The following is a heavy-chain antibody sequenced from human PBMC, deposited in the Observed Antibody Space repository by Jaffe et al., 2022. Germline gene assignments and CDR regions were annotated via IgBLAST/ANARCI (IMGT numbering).Heavy chain of an antibody. CDR2: MNPNSGNT. J-gene: IGHJ3*02. CDR3: ARRLSNGGWYQDAFDI. V-gene: IGHV1-8*01. D-gene: IGHD6-19*01. CDR1: GYTFTSYD. Sequence: QVQLVQSGAEVKKPGASVKVSCKASGYTFTSYDINWVRQATGQGLEWMGWMNPNSGNTGYAQKFQGRVTMTRNTSISTAYMELSSLRSEDTAVYYCARRLSNGGWYQDAFDIWGQGTMVTVSS.